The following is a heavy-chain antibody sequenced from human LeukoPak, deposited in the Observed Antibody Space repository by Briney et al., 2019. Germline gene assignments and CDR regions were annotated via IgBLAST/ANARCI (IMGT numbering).Heavy chain of an antibody. J-gene: IGHJ4*02. V-gene: IGHV3-9*01. CDR3: AKDDSGSYYGEGFDY. Sequence: GGSLRLSCAASGFTFSSYSMNWVRQAPGKGLEWVSGISWNSGSIGYADSVKGRFTVSRDNAKNSLYLQMNSLRAEDTALYYCAKDDSGSYYGEGFDYWGQGTLVTVSS. CDR2: ISWNSGSI. D-gene: IGHD1-26*01. CDR1: GFTFSSYS.